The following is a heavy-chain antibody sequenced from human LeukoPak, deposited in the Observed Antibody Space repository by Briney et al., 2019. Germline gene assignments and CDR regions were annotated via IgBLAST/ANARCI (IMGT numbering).Heavy chain of an antibody. CDR2: ISGSGGST. V-gene: IGHV3-23*01. Sequence: PGGSLRLSCAASGFTFSSYAMSWVRQAPGKGLEWVSAISGSGGSTYYADSVKGRFTISRDNSKNTLYLQMNSLRAEDTAVYYCARDTSGSYYSYFDYWGQGTLVTVSS. D-gene: IGHD1-26*01. CDR1: GFTFSSYA. J-gene: IGHJ4*02. CDR3: ARDTSGSYYSYFDY.